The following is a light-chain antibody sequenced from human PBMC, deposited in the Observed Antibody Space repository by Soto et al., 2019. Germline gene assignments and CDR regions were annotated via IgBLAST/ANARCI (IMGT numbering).Light chain of an antibody. J-gene: IGLJ2*01. CDR2: LNNDGSH. CDR1: SGHSSYA. Sequence: QSVMTQSPSASASLGASVKLPCTLSSGHSSYAIAWHQKQPGKGPRYLMDLNNDGSHTKGDGIPDRFSGSSSGADRFLSISSLQSEDEADYYCQTWGTGFQFFGGGTKLTVL. CDR3: QTWGTGFQF. V-gene: IGLV4-69*01.